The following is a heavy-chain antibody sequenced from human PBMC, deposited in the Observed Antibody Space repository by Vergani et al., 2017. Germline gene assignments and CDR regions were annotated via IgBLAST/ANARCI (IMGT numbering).Heavy chain of an antibody. J-gene: IGHJ6*03. D-gene: IGHD5-18*01. Sequence: QVQLQESGPGLVKPSETLSLTCTVSGGSISSYYWSWIRQPPGKGLEWIGYIYYSGSTNYNPSLKSPVTISVDTSKNQFSLKLSSVTAADPAVYYCARVYSYGPYYYYMDAWGKGTTVTVSS. V-gene: IGHV4-59*01. CDR2: IYYSGST. CDR3: ARVYSYGPYYYYMDA. CDR1: GGSISSYY.